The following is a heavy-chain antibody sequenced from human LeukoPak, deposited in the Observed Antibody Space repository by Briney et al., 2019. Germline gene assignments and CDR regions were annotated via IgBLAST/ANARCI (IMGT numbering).Heavy chain of an antibody. J-gene: IGHJ4*02. CDR2: ICGSSSST. CDR1: GFSFSSYA. CDR3: AKGGGSYSSGLYFDY. V-gene: IGHV3-23*01. Sequence: PGGSLRLSCAASGFSFSSYAMNWVRQAPGKGLEWVSVICGSSSSTYYVDSVKGRFTISRDNSKNTLYLQMSSLRAEDTAIYYCAKGGGSYSSGLYFDYWGQGTLVTVSS. D-gene: IGHD6-19*01.